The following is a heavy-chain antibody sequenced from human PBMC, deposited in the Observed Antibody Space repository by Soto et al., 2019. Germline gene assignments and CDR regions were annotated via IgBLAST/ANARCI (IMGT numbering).Heavy chain of an antibody. CDR3: TTSSGWYRAPYYYYGMDV. J-gene: IGHJ6*02. CDR2: IKSKTDGGTT. CDR1: GFTFSNAW. D-gene: IGHD6-19*01. Sequence: PGGSLRLSCAASGFTFSNAWMNWVRQAPGKGLEWVGRIKSKTDGGTTDYAAPVKGRFTISRDDSKNTLYLQMNSLKTEDTAVYYCTTSSGWYRAPYYYYGMDVWGQGTTVTVSS. V-gene: IGHV3-15*07.